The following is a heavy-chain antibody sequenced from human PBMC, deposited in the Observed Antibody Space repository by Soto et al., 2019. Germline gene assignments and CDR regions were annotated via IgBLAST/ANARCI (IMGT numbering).Heavy chain of an antibody. D-gene: IGHD4-17*01. V-gene: IGHV4-4*02. Sequence: QVQLQESGPGLVKPSGTLSLTCTVSGGSMSSSNWWNWVRQPPGKGLEWIGETHHSGRTNYNPSLTSRVTISVDKSKTHFSLKLSSVTAADTAVYYCARSEATVLDYWGQGTLVTVSS. CDR3: ARSEATVLDY. J-gene: IGHJ4*02. CDR2: THHSGRT. CDR1: GGSMSSSNW.